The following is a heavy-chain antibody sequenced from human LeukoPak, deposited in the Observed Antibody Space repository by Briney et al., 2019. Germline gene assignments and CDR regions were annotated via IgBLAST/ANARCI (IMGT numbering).Heavy chain of an antibody. V-gene: IGHV3-48*01. CDR3: AREAARVSFDY. CDR1: GFTFSSYS. J-gene: IGHJ4*02. D-gene: IGHD6-6*01. CDR2: ISSSSSTI. Sequence: GGSLRLSCAASGFTFSSYSMNWVRQAPGKGLEWVSYISSSSSTIYYADSMKGRFTISRDNAKNSLYLQMNSLRAEDTAVYYCAREAARVSFDYWGQGTLVTVSS.